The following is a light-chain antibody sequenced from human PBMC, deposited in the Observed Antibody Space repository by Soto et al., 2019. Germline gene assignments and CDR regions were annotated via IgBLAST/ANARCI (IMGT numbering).Light chain of an antibody. CDR3: QQNNVA. CDR2: AAS. CDR1: QSISSW. J-gene: IGKJ1*01. V-gene: IGKV1-5*01. Sequence: DIQMTQSPSPLSVSVEERVTISCRASQSISSWLAWYQQKPGKAPKLLIYAASTLQSGVPSRFSGSGSGTEFTLTISSLQPDDFATYYGQQNNVAFGQGTKVDIK.